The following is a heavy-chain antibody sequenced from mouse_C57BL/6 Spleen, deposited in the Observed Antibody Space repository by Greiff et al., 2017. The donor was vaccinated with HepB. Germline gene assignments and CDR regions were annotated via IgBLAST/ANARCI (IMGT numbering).Heavy chain of an antibody. V-gene: IGHV1-64*01. D-gene: IGHD2-3*01. Sequence: VQLQQPGAELVKPGASVKLSCKASGYTFTSYWMHWVKQRPGQGLEWIGMIHPNSGSTNYNEKFKSKATLTVDKSSSTAYMQLSSLTSEDSAVYYCARSDDGPLYFDVWGTGTTVTVSS. CDR2: IHPNSGST. CDR3: ARSDDGPLYFDV. CDR1: GYTFTSYW. J-gene: IGHJ1*03.